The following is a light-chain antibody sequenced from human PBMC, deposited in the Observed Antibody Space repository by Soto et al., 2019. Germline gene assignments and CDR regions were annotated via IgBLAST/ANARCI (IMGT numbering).Light chain of an antibody. V-gene: IGLV1-51*01. CDR2: ANN. CDR1: SSNIGNNY. CDR3: GTWDSSLSAVV. J-gene: IGLJ2*01. Sequence: QSVLTQPPSVSAAPGQTVTISCSGSSSNIGNNYVSWYQQLPGTAPKLLIYANNKRPSGIPDRLSGPKSGTSATLGITGLQTGDEADYYCGTWDSSLSAVVFGGGTKLTVL.